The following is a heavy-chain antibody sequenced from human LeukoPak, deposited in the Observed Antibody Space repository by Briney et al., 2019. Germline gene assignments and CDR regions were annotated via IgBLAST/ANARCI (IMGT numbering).Heavy chain of an antibody. D-gene: IGHD6-13*01. CDR1: GGSISSYY. CDR2: IYYSGST. Sequence: PSETLSHTCTVSGGSISSYYWSWIRQPPGRGLEWIGYIYYSGSTNYNPSLKSRVTISVDTSKNQFSLKLSSVTAADTAVYYCAGGIAAAQDWGQGTLVTVSS. CDR3: AGGIAAAQD. J-gene: IGHJ4*02. V-gene: IGHV4-59*01.